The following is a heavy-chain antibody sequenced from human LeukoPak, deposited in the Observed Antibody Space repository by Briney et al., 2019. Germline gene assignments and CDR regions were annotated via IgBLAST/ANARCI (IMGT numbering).Heavy chain of an antibody. CDR1: GYTLTELS. CDR2: FDPEDGET. CDR3: ARSIGFASDADSSSSPPSDY. V-gene: IGHV1-24*01. D-gene: IGHD6-13*01. J-gene: IGHJ4*02. Sequence: GASVKVSCKVSGYTLTELSMHWVRQAPGKGLEWMGGFDPEDGETIYAQKFQGRVTITADESTSTAYMELSSLRSEDTAVYYCARSIGFASDADSSSSPPSDYWGQGTLVTVSS.